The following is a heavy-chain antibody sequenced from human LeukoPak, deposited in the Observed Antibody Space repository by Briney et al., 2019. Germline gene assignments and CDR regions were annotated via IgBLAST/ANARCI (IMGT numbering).Heavy chain of an antibody. J-gene: IGHJ4*02. CDR3: ARDDLYCSSWYIY. V-gene: IGHV1-18*04. D-gene: IGHD6-13*01. CDR1: GYTFTSHG. CDR2: ISAYNGNT. Sequence: ASVKVSCKASGYTFTSHGISWVRQAPGQGLEWMGWISAYNGNTNYVQKLQGRVTMTTDTSTTTAYMELRSLRSDDTAVYYCARDDLYCSSWYIYWGQGTLVTVSS.